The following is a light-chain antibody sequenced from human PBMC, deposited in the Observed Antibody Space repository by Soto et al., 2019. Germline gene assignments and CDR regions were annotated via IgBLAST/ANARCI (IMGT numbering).Light chain of an antibody. CDR1: QSVNRY. Sequence: EIVWTQSPATLSLSPGERATLSCRASQSVNRYFAWYQQKPGQAPRLLIYDASSRATGITARFSGSGSGTDDTLTTDSLQPEDSAVYYCQQRYNWPPLSFGHGTRLAI. V-gene: IGKV3-11*01. J-gene: IGKJ5*01. CDR3: QQRYNWPPLS. CDR2: DAS.